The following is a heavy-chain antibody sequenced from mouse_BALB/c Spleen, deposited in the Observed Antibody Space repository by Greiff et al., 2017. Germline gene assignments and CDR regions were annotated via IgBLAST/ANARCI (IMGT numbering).Heavy chain of an antibody. CDR3: ARPVAY. J-gene: IGHJ3*01. V-gene: IGHV1-4*02. CDR1: GYTFPSYT. CDR2: INPSSGYT. Sequence: LQESAAELARPGASVKMSCKASGYTFPSYTMHWVKQRPGQGLEWIGYINPSSGYTEYNQKFKDKTTLTADKSSSTAYMQLSSLTSEDSAVYYCARPVAYWGQGTLVTVSA.